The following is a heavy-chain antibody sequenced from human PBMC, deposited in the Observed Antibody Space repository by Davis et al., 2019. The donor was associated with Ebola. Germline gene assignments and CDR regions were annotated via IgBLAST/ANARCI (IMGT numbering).Heavy chain of an antibody. V-gene: IGHV3-21*01. CDR2: ISSSSSYI. Sequence: GGSLRLSCAASGFTFSSYSMNWVRQAPGKGLEWVSSISSSSSYIYYADSVKGRFTISRDNAKNSLYLQMNGLRAEDTAVYYCARGFYCSGGSCYSYYYYYYGMDVWGQGTTVTVSS. D-gene: IGHD2-15*01. CDR1: GFTFSSYS. CDR3: ARGFYCSGGSCYSYYYYYYGMDV. J-gene: IGHJ6*02.